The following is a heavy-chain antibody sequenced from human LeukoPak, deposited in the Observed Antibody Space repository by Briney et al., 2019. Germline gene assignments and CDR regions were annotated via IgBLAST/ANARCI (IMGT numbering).Heavy chain of an antibody. V-gene: IGHV1-18*01. D-gene: IGHD3-3*01. CDR3: ARAKDYDFSTFDY. Sequence: ASVKVSCKASGYTFTSYGISWVRQAPGQGLEWMGWISAYNGYTNYAQNFQGRVTMTTDASTSTAYMELRSLRSDDTAVYYCARAKDYDFSTFDYWGQGTLVTVSS. CDR2: ISAYNGYT. J-gene: IGHJ4*02. CDR1: GYTFTSYG.